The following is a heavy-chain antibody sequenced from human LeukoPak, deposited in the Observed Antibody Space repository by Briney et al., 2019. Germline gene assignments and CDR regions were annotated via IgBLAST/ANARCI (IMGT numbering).Heavy chain of an antibody. CDR3: ARSYDY. V-gene: IGHV4-38-2*02. Sequence: SETLSLTCTVSGYSISSGYYWGWIRQPPGKGLEWIGSIYHSGSTYYNPSLKSRVTISVDTSKNQFSLKLSPVTAADTAVYYCARSYDYWGQGTLVTVSS. J-gene: IGHJ4*02. CDR1: GYSISSGYY. CDR2: IYHSGST.